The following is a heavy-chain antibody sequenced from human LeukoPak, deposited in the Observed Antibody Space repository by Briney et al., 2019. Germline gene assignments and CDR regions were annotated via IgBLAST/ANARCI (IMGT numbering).Heavy chain of an antibody. Sequence: SETLSLTCTVSGGSISSGDYYWSWIRQPPGKGLEWIGYFYYSGSTIYNPSLKSRVTISVDTSKNQFSLKLSSVTAADTAVYYCARGFYDSSYYYYYGMDVWGQGTTVTVSS. CDR3: ARGFYDSSYYYYYGMDV. V-gene: IGHV4-61*08. CDR1: GGSISSGDYY. CDR2: FYYSGST. D-gene: IGHD3-22*01. J-gene: IGHJ6*02.